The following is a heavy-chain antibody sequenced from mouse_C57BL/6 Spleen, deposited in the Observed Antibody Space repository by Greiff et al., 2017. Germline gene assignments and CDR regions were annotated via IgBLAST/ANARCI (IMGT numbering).Heavy chain of an antibody. J-gene: IGHJ2*01. D-gene: IGHD1-1*01. CDR2: IYPRDGST. V-gene: IGHV1-85*01. CDR3: ARGGVYYGSSCDFDY. CDR1: GYTFTSYV. Sequence: QVQLQQSGPELVKPGASVKLSCKASGYTFTSYVLNWVKQRPGQGLEWIGWIYPRDGSTKYNEKFKGKATLTVDTSSSTAYMELHSLTSEDSAVYFCARGGVYYGSSCDFDYWGQGTTLTVSS.